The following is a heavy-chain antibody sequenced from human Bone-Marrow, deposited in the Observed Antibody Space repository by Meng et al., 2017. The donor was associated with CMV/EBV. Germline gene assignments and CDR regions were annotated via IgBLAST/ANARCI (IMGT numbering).Heavy chain of an antibody. J-gene: IGHJ6*02. V-gene: IGHV3-33*06. CDR1: GFTFSNYA. CDR3: AKDRVGVLWFGEGGVMDV. CDR2: IWYHGSDK. Sequence: GGSLRLSCATSGFTFSNYAIHWVRQAPGKGLEWVAIIWYHGSDKYYADSVKGRFTISRDNSKNTLYLQMNSLRAEDTAVYYCAKDRVGVLWFGEGGVMDVWGQGTTVTVSS. D-gene: IGHD3-10*01.